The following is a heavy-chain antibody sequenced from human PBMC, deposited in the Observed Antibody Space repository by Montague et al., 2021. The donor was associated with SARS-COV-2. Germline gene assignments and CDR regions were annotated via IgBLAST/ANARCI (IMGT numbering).Heavy chain of an antibody. V-gene: IGHV4-59*13. CDR3: ARALQYNWFDP. CDR1: GGSIGSCN. J-gene: IGHJ5*02. D-gene: IGHD2-21*02. Sequence: SETLSLTCSVSGGSIGSCNWYWLRQPPATGLEWIGYICNRSTTNSNHYLASRVTMSVDTSKNQFSLNLSSVTAADTAMYYCARALQYNWFDPWGQGTLVTVSS. CDR2: ICNRSTT.